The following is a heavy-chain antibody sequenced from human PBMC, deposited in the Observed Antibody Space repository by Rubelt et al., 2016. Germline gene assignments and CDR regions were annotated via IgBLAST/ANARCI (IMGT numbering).Heavy chain of an antibody. CDR3: ARFSGGYPKHPSDY. Sequence: QVQLVQSGAEVKKPGASVKVSCKASGDTFTSYGISWVRQAPGQGLEWMGWISAYNGNTNYAQKLQGRGSMSTDTSTSTAYMELRRVRSDDTAVYYCARFSGGYPKHPSDYWGQGTLVTVSS. J-gene: IGHJ4*02. V-gene: IGHV1-18*01. CDR1: GDTFTSYG. CDR2: ISAYNGNT. D-gene: IGHD3-22*01.